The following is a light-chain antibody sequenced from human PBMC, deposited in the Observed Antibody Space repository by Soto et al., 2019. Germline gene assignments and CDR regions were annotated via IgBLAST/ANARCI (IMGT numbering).Light chain of an antibody. V-gene: IGKV3-20*01. CDR1: QSINSSY. CDR2: GAS. Sequence: EIVLTQSPGTLSLSPGERATLSCRASQSINSSYLAWYQQKPGQAPTQLIYGASSRATGIPVRFSVSGSGTDFTPTITRLELEDFAVDYCQHSRNSFSGGTRVHIK. J-gene: IGKJ4*01. CDR3: QHSRNS.